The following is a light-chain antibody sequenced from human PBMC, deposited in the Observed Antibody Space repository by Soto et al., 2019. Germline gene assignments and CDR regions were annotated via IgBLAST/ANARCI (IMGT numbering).Light chain of an antibody. V-gene: IGLV2-14*01. CDR1: SSDVGGYNY. Sequence: QSVLTQPASVSGSPGQSITISCTGTSSDVGGYNYVSWYQQHPGKAPKLMIYEVSNRPSGVSNRFSGSKSGNTASLTISGLRAEDEADYYCGSYTSSSTLYVFGTGTKRTVL. J-gene: IGLJ1*01. CDR2: EVS. CDR3: GSYTSSSTLYV.